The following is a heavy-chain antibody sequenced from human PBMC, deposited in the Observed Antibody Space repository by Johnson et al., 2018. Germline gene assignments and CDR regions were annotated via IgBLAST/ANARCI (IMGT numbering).Heavy chain of an antibody. Sequence: VQLVESGGGLVQPGGSLRLSCAASGFTFSSYAMSWVRQAPGKGLEWVSAISGSGGSTYYADSVKGRFTISRDNSKNTLYLQMNSLRAGDTAVYYCAKGLGWGRGYLGGMDVWGQGTTVTVSS. V-gene: IGHV3-23*04. CDR3: AKGLGWGRGYLGGMDV. D-gene: IGHD5-18*01. CDR2: ISGSGGST. CDR1: GFTFSSYA. J-gene: IGHJ6*02.